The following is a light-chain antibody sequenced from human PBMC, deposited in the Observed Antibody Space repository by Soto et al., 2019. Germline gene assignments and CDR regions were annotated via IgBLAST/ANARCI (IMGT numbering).Light chain of an antibody. J-gene: IGKJ5*01. CDR2: DAS. V-gene: IGKV3-11*01. CDR3: QQYNNWPPS. Sequence: EIVLTQSPATLSLSPGERATLSCRASQSVSSYLAWYQRKPGQTPRLLIYDASKRATGIPGRFSGSGSGTDFTLTISSLQSEDFAVYYCQQYNNWPPSFGQGTRLEI. CDR1: QSVSSY.